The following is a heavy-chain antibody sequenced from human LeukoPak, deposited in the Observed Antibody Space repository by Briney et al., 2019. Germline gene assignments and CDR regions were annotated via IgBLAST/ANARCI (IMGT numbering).Heavy chain of an antibody. Sequence: PGGSLRLSCAASGFTFTNYNMNWVRQAPGKGLEWVSSISSSSSYIYYADSVKGRFTISRDNAKNSLYLQMNSLRAEDTAVYYCARGAHYYYGSSGYSYGDDYWGQGTLVTVSS. V-gene: IGHV3-21*01. J-gene: IGHJ4*02. D-gene: IGHD3-22*01. CDR1: GFTFTNYN. CDR2: ISSSSSYI. CDR3: ARGAHYYYGSSGYSYGDDY.